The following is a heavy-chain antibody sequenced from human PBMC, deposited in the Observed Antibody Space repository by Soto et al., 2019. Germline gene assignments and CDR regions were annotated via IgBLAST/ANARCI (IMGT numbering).Heavy chain of an antibody. CDR1: GGSITSKY. D-gene: IGHD3-3*01. CDR2: IYYSGST. V-gene: IGHV4-59*08. J-gene: IGHJ5*02. Sequence: SETLSLTFTVSGGSITSKYWNWIRLPPGTGLEWIGYIYYSGSTYYNPPLKSRVTISVDTSKNQFSLKLSSVTAADTAVYYCARHQSYDFWSGYPHWFDPWGQGTLVTVSS. CDR3: ARHQSYDFWSGYPHWFDP.